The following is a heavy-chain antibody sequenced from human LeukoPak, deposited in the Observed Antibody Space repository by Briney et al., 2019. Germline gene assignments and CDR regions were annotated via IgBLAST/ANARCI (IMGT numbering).Heavy chain of an antibody. J-gene: IGHJ4*02. CDR3: ARAYYYDSSGFDY. V-gene: IGHV3-23*01. Sequence: PGGSLRLSCAASGFTFSSSAMSWVRQAPGKGLEWVSAISGSGDSTYYTDSVKGRFTISRDNSKNTLYLQMNSLRSEDTAVYYCARAYYYDSSGFDYWGQGTLVTVSS. D-gene: IGHD3-22*01. CDR2: ISGSGDST. CDR1: GFTFSSSA.